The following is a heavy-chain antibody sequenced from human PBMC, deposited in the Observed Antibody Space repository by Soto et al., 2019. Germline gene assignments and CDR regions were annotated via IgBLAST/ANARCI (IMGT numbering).Heavy chain of an antibody. Sequence: LILSCEGSGFTFSPYAMTWVRQAAWKGLEWVSVISGSGGSTYYADSVKGRFTISRDNSKNTLYLQMNSLRAEDTAVYYCAKAADYYDTSGPSNWFDPWGQGTLVTVSS. D-gene: IGHD3-22*01. J-gene: IGHJ5*02. CDR3: AKAADYYDTSGPSNWFDP. CDR2: ISGSGGST. V-gene: IGHV3-23*01. CDR1: GFTFSPYA.